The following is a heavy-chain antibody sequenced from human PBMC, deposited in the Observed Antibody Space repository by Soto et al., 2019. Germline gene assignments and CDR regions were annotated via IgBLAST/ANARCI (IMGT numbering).Heavy chain of an antibody. CDR3: AREGGYDFWSAYDFDY. Sequence: QVQLVESGGGVVQPGRSLRLSCAASGFTFSSYGMHWVRQAPGKGLEWVAVIWYDGSNKYDADSVKGRFTISRDNSKNTLYLQMNSLRAEDTAVYYCAREGGYDFWSAYDFDYWGQGTLVTVSS. J-gene: IGHJ4*02. CDR1: GFTFSSYG. D-gene: IGHD3-3*01. V-gene: IGHV3-33*01. CDR2: IWYDGSNK.